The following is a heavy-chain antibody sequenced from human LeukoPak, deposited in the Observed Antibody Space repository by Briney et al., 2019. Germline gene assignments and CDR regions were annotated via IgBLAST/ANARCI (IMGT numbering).Heavy chain of an antibody. V-gene: IGHV3-9*01. CDR1: GFTFDGYA. D-gene: IGHD6-13*01. Sequence: GGSLRLSCAASGFTFDGYAMNWVRQVPGKGLEWVSGISWNSYNVGYADSVKGRFTISRDNAKNSLYLDMDSLRVEDTAFYYCAKGPEYSMSWFDFWGQGTLVTVSS. CDR3: AKGPEYSMSWFDF. J-gene: IGHJ4*02. CDR2: ISWNSYNV.